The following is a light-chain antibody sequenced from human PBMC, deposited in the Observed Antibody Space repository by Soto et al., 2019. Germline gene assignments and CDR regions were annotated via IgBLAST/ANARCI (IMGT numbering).Light chain of an antibody. CDR3: QQFRSSPLT. J-gene: IGKJ4*01. CDR2: GIS. CDR1: HTISSSY. Sequence: EIVLTQSPGTLSLSPGERATLSCRASHTISSSYLAWYQQKPGQAPRLLMYGISRRATGIPDRFSGSGSGTDFTLTISRVEPEDFAVYYCQQFRSSPLTFGGGTKVDI. V-gene: IGKV3-20*01.